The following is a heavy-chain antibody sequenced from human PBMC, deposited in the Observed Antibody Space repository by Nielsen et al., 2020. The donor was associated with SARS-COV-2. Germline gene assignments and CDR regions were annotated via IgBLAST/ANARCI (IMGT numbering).Heavy chain of an antibody. J-gene: IGHJ6*02. Sequence: GESLKISCAASGFTFSSYAMHWVRQAPGKGLEWVAVISYDGSNKYYADSVKGRFTISRDNSKNTLYLQMNSLRAEDTAVYYCARDRDTAMVYYYYYGMDVWGQGTTVTVSS. V-gene: IGHV3-30-3*01. D-gene: IGHD5-18*01. CDR3: ARDRDTAMVYYYYYGMDV. CDR2: ISYDGSNK. CDR1: GFTFSSYA.